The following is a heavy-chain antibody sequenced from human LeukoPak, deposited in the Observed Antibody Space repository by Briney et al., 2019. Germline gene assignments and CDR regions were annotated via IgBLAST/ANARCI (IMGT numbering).Heavy chain of an antibody. Sequence: SQTLSLTCAISGDSVSSNSAAWDWIRQSPSRGLEWLGRTYYRSKWFYDYAVSVKSRITINPDTSKNQFSLLLNSVTPEDTAVYYCTRDSGLGNDAFDIWGQGTMVTVSS. CDR3: TRDSGLGNDAFDI. V-gene: IGHV6-1*01. CDR1: GDSVSSNSAA. D-gene: IGHD3-10*01. J-gene: IGHJ3*02. CDR2: TYYRSKWFY.